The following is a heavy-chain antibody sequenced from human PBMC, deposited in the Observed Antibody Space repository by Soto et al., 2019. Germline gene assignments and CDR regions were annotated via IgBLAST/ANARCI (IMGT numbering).Heavy chain of an antibody. CDR1: GGSVSGGGYY. J-gene: IGHJ4*02. CDR2: IYYSGST. Sequence: SETLSLTCTVSGGSVSGGGYYSSWVRQHPGKGLEWIGYIYYSGSTYYNPSLKSRVTISVDTSKNQFSLKLSSVTAADTAVYYCVRVRFYDSSHVDYWGQGTLVTVS. D-gene: IGHD3-22*01. V-gene: IGHV4-31*03. CDR3: VRVRFYDSSHVDY.